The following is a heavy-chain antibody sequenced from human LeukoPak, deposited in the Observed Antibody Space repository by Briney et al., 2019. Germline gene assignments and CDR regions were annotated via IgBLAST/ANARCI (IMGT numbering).Heavy chain of an antibody. J-gene: IGHJ5*02. CDR2: MNPNSGNT. V-gene: IGHV1-8*01. D-gene: IGHD1-26*01. Sequence: ASVKVSCKASGYTFTSYDINWVRQATGQGLEWMGRMNPNSGNTGYAQKFQGRVTMTRNTSISTAYMELSSLRSEDTAVYYCARVLPNRGWELIYNWFDPWGQGTLVTVSS. CDR3: ARVLPNRGWELIYNWFDP. CDR1: GYTFTSYD.